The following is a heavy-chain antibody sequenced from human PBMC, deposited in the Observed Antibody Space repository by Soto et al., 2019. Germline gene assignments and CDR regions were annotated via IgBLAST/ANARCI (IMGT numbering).Heavy chain of an antibody. J-gene: IGHJ4*02. CDR3: AGGVIH. V-gene: IGHV4-31*03. CDR1: AGSISIGGYY. Sequence: QVQLQESGPGLVKPSQTLSLTFTFSAGSISIGGYYWSWIRQHQGKGREWIGYIYYRGRTYDNPSLTRRVTTSVDTAKNQFCLKLSSVPAADAAVYYCAGGVIHWGQGTIVTVSS. CDR2: IYYRGRT. D-gene: IGHD2-21*01.